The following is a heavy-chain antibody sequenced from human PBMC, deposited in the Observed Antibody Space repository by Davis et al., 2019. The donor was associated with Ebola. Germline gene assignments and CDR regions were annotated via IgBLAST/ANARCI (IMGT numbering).Heavy chain of an antibody. CDR1: GFTFSTYA. CDR2: ISYDGSNK. D-gene: IGHD6-13*01. V-gene: IGHV3-30-3*01. CDR3: ARGGGSTIAAAGTLHYLDY. J-gene: IGHJ4*02. Sequence: PGGSLRLSCAASGFTFSTYAMHWVRQAPGKGLEWVAVISYDGSNKFYADSVQGRFTISRHNSMNTLSLQMNSLRAEDTAVYYCARGGGSTIAAAGTLHYLDYWGQGTLVTVSS.